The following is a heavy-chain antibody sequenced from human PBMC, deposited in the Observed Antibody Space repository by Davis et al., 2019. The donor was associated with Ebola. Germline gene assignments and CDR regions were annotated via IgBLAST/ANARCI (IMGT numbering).Heavy chain of an antibody. J-gene: IGHJ6*02. Sequence: AAVKVSCKASGYTFTNYGITWVRQAPGQGLEWMGRINPNSGGTNYAQKFQGRVTMSRDTSTSTAYMEMSRLRSDDTAVYFCARGGITMMIVPRDYYYGLDVWGQGTTVTVSS. V-gene: IGHV1-2*06. CDR2: INPNSGGT. CDR3: ARGGITMMIVPRDYYYGLDV. CDR1: GYTFTNYG. D-gene: IGHD3-22*01.